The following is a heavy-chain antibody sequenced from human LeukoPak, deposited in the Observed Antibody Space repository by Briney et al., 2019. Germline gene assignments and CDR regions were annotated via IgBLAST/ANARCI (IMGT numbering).Heavy chain of an antibody. CDR3: AKHSPTYYDFWSGYYFQPPFDP. CDR2: ISGSGGST. V-gene: IGHV3-23*01. Sequence: PGGSLRLSCAASGFTFSSYAMSWVRQAPGKGLEWVSAISGSGGSTYYADSVKGRFTISRDNSKNTLYLQMNSLRAEDTAVYYCAKHSPTYYDFWSGYYFQPPFDPWGQGTLVTASS. J-gene: IGHJ5*02. CDR1: GFTFSSYA. D-gene: IGHD3-3*01.